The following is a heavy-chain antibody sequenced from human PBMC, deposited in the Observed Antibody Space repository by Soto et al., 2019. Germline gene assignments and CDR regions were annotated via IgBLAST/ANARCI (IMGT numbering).Heavy chain of an antibody. CDR1: GGTFSRYA. J-gene: IGHJ6*02. D-gene: IGHD6-19*01. Sequence: VKVSCKASGGTFSRYAISWVRQAPGQGLEWMGGIIPIFGTANYAQKFQGRVTITADKYTSTAYMELSSLRSEDTAVYYAVAGNGYDYYGMDVWGQGTTVTVSS. CDR3: VAGNGYDYYGMDV. CDR2: IIPIFGTA. V-gene: IGHV1-69*06.